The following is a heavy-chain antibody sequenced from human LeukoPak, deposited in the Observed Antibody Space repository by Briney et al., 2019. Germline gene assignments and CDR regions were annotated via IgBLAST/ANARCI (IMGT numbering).Heavy chain of an antibody. Sequence: GGPLRLSCAASGFTFSSYEMNWVRQAPGKGLEWVSYISSSGSTIYYADSVKGRFTISRDNAKNSLYLQMNSLRAEDTAVYYCARENSSGWRRAGYFDYWGQGTLVTVSS. CDR3: ARENSSGWRRAGYFDY. D-gene: IGHD6-19*01. V-gene: IGHV3-48*03. CDR2: ISSSGSTI. CDR1: GFTFSSYE. J-gene: IGHJ4*02.